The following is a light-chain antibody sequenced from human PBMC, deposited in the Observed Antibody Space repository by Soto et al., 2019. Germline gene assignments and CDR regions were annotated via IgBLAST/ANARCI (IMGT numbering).Light chain of an antibody. CDR1: QDIRNS. Sequence: DIQMTQSPSSLSASVGDRVTITCRASQDIRNSLAWYQQRPGKVPKLLIYDASSLQSGVPSRFSGSGAGTEFTLTISSLQPEDSATYYCQKYNRAPPTFGQGTKVEIK. CDR3: QKYNRAPPT. CDR2: DAS. J-gene: IGKJ1*01. V-gene: IGKV1-27*01.